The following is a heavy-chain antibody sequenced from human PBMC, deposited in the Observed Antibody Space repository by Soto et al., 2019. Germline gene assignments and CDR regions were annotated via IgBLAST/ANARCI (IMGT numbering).Heavy chain of an antibody. D-gene: IGHD3-3*01. V-gene: IGHV3-7*01. CDR1: GFTFSSYW. J-gene: IGHJ5*02. Sequence: EVQLVESGGGLVQPGGSLRLSCAASGFTFSSYWMSWVRQAPGKGLAWVANIKQDGSEKYYVDSVKGRFTISRDNAKNSLYLQMNSLRAEDTAVYYCARDGPDDFWSGYYNNWFDPWGQGTLVTVSS. CDR3: ARDGPDDFWSGYYNNWFDP. CDR2: IKQDGSEK.